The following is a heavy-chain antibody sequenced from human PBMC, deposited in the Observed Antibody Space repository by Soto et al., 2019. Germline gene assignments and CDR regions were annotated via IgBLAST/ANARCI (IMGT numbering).Heavy chain of an antibody. CDR3: ARRPRVTGWFDP. CDR1: GGSISSSSYY. CDR2: IYYSGST. J-gene: IGHJ5*02. D-gene: IGHD2-21*02. V-gene: IGHV4-39*01. Sequence: SETLSLTCTVSGGSISSSSYYWGWIRQPPGKGLEWIGSIYYSGSTYYNPSLKSRVTISVDTSKNQFSLKLSSVTAADTAVYYCARRPRVTGWFDPWGQGTLVTVSS.